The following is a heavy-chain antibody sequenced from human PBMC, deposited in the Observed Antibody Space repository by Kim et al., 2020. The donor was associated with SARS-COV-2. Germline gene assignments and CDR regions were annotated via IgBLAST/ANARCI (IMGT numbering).Heavy chain of an antibody. J-gene: IGHJ4*02. V-gene: IGHV3-23*01. Sequence: VKGRFTISRDNSKNTLYLEMNSLRAEDTAIYYCAKDTGLEGYYYDSSGYFWGQGTLVTVSS. D-gene: IGHD3-22*01. CDR3: AKDTGLEGYYYDSSGYF.